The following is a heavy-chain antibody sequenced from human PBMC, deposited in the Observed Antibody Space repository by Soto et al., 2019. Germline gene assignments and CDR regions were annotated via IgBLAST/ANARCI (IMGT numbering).Heavy chain of an antibody. J-gene: IGHJ4*02. CDR1: GFTFSSYS. CDR3: ASVWGTYYYDSSGMGDY. CDR2: ISSSSSTI. V-gene: IGHV3-48*02. D-gene: IGHD3-22*01. Sequence: GGSLRLSCAASGFTFSSYSMNWVRQAPGKGLEWVSYISSSSSTIYYADSVKGRFTISRDNAKNSLYLQMNSLRDEDTDVYYCASVWGTYYYDSSGMGDYWGQGTLVTVSS.